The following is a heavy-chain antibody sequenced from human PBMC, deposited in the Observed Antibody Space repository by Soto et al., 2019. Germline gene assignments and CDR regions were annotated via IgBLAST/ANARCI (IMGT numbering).Heavy chain of an antibody. CDR2: IIPIFGTA. Sequence: ASVKVSCKASGGTFSSYAISWVRQAPGQGLEWMGGIIPIFGTANYAQKFQGRVTITADESTSTACMELSSLRSEDTAVYYCARDGIAAAGTWWFDPWGQGTLVTVSS. J-gene: IGHJ5*02. V-gene: IGHV1-69*13. D-gene: IGHD6-13*01. CDR3: ARDGIAAAGTWWFDP. CDR1: GGTFSSYA.